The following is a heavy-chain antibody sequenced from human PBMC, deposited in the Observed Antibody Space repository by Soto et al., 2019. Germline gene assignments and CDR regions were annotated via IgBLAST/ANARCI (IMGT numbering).Heavy chain of an antibody. CDR2: ISHSGTT. J-gene: IGHJ4*02. Sequence: SETLSLTCAVSGYSIKREYYWGWIRQPPGKGLEWIGSISHSGTTYYHPSLKGRVTISLDTSKNQFSLKLSSLTAADTAVYYCARGLEYYDFWSGYSDYWGQGTLVTVSS. CDR3: ARGLEYYDFWSGYSDY. D-gene: IGHD3-3*01. CDR1: GYSIKREYY. V-gene: IGHV4-38-2*01.